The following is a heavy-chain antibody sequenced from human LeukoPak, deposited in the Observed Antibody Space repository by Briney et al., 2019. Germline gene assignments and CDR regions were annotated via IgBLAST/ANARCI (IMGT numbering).Heavy chain of an antibody. Sequence: GSSVKVSCKASGGTFSSYAVSWVRQAPGQGLEWMGGIIPIFGTANYAQKFQGRVTITTDESTSTAYMELSSLRSEDTAVYYCARAVGYSSSSGAFDIWGQGTMVTVSS. CDR3: ARAVGYSSSSGAFDI. CDR1: GGTFSSYA. V-gene: IGHV1-69*05. D-gene: IGHD6-6*01. J-gene: IGHJ3*02. CDR2: IIPIFGTA.